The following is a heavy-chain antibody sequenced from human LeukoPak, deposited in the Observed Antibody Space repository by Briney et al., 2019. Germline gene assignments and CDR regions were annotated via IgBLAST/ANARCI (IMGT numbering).Heavy chain of an antibody. D-gene: IGHD6-13*01. CDR2: IWYDGSNK. Sequence: GGSLRLSCAASGFTFSSYGMHWVRQAPGKGLEWVAVIWYDGSNKYYADSVKGRFTISRDNSKNTLYLQMNSLRAEDTAVYYCAREVIAAAGTGAFDIWGQGTMVTVPS. CDR1: GFTFSSYG. CDR3: AREVIAAAGTGAFDI. J-gene: IGHJ3*02. V-gene: IGHV3-33*01.